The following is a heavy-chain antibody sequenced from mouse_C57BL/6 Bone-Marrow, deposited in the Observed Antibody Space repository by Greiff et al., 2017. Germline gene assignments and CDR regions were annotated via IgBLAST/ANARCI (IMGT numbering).Heavy chain of an antibody. J-gene: IGHJ1*03. Sequence: QVQLQQPGAELVKPGASVKLSCKASGYTFTSYWMHWVKQRPGQGLEWIGMIHPNSGSTNYNEKFKSKATLTVDKSSSTAYMQLSSLTSEDSAVYYCARSGIYYYGSWWYFDVWGTGTTVTVSS. V-gene: IGHV1-64*01. CDR3: ARSGIYYYGSWWYFDV. CDR1: GYTFTSYW. D-gene: IGHD1-1*01. CDR2: IHPNSGST.